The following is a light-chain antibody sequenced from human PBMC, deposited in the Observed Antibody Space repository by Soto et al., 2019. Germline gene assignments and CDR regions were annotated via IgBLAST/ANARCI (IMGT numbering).Light chain of an antibody. Sequence: EIVMTQSPATLSVSPGERATLSCRPSRSVSSNLAWYQQKPGQAPRLLIYGASTRATGIPARFSGSGSGTEFTLIISSLQSEDFAVYSCQQYNGWPLTFGGGTKVEIK. CDR3: QQYNGWPLT. CDR1: RSVSSN. J-gene: IGKJ4*01. CDR2: GAS. V-gene: IGKV3-15*01.